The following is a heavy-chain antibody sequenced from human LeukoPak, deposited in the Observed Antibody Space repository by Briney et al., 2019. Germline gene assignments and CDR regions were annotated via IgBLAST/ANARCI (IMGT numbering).Heavy chain of an antibody. CDR3: ARDPSYYYYYYYMDV. J-gene: IGHJ6*03. Sequence: GGSLRLSCAASGFTFSSYSMNWVRQAPGKGLEWVSSIGSSSSYIYYADSVKGRFTISRDNAKNSLYLQMNSLRAEDTAVYYCARDPSYYYYYYYMDVWGKGTTVTVSS. V-gene: IGHV3-21*01. CDR2: IGSSSSYI. CDR1: GFTFSSYS.